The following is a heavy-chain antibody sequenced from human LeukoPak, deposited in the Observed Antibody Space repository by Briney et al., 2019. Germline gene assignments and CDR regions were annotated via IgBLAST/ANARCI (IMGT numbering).Heavy chain of an antibody. D-gene: IGHD6-13*01. CDR1: GFTFSSYG. V-gene: IGHV3-33*01. Sequence: GGSLRLSCAASGFTFSSYGMHWVRQAPGKGLEWVAVIWYDGSNKYYADSVKGRFTISRDNSKNTLYLQMNSLRAEDTAVYYCARGRYSSSWDVFDYWGQGTLVTVSS. CDR3: ARGRYSSSWDVFDY. J-gene: IGHJ4*02. CDR2: IWYDGSNK.